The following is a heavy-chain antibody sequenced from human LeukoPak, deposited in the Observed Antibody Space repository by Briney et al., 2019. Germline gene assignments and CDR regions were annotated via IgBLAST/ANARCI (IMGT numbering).Heavy chain of an antibody. CDR3: ARDRGGYCSSTSCLSDFDY. CDR1: GYTFTGYY. Sequence: ASMKVSCKASGYTFTGYYMHWVRQAPGQGLEWMGWINPDSGGTNYAQNFQGRVTLTRDTSISTAYMELSRLRSDGTAVYYCARDRGGYCSSTSCLSDFDYWGQGTLVTVSS. D-gene: IGHD2-2*01. V-gene: IGHV1-2*02. CDR2: INPDSGGT. J-gene: IGHJ4*02.